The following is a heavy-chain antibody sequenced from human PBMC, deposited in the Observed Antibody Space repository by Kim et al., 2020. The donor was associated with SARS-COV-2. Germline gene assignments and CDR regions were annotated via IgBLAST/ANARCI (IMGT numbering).Heavy chain of an antibody. V-gene: IGHV4-34*01. D-gene: IGHD2-15*01. Sequence: SETLSLTCAVYGGSFSGYYWSWIRQPPGKGLEWIGEINHSGSTNYNPSLKSRVTISVDTSKNQFSLKLSSVTAADTAVYYCARDIVVVVAARSPPFYYYGMDVWGQGTTVTVSS. CDR3: ARDIVVVVAARSPPFYYYGMDV. J-gene: IGHJ6*02. CDR2: INHSGST. CDR1: GGSFSGYY.